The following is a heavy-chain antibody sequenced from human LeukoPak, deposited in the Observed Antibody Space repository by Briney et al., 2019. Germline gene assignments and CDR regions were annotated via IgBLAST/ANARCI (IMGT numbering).Heavy chain of an antibody. J-gene: IGHJ4*02. Sequence: GGSLRLSCAASGFTFNNYGMHWVRQAPGKGLEWVAVISYDGRNKHYPDSVKGRFIIPRDISTDTLWLQMDSLRTEDTAVYYCAKGPLRGTAAAIDYWGQGTLVTVSS. CDR2: ISYDGRNK. D-gene: IGHD2-2*01. V-gene: IGHV3-30*18. CDR3: AKGPLRGTAAAIDY. CDR1: GFTFNNYG.